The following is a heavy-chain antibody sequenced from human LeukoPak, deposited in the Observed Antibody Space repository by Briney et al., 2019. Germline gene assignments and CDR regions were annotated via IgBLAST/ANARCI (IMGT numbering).Heavy chain of an antibody. J-gene: IGHJ4*02. Sequence: PGGSLRLSCAASGFTFSSYWMSWVRQAPGKGLEWVANIKQDGSEKYYVDSVKGRFTISRDNAKNSLYLQMNSLRAEDTAAYYCARLYCSGGSCYSDWGQGTLVTVSS. V-gene: IGHV3-7*05. CDR3: ARLYCSGGSCYSD. CDR2: IKQDGSEK. D-gene: IGHD2-15*01. CDR1: GFTFSSYW.